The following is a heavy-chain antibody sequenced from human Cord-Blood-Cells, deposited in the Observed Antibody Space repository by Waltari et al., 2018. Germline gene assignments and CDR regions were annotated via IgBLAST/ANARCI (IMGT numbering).Heavy chain of an antibody. J-gene: IGHJ4*02. D-gene: IGHD4-4*01. CDR3: ARGPYTVTRQPFDY. CDR2: ISYDGINK. CDR1: GFTFSSYA. Sequence: QVQLVESGGGVVQPGRSLRLSCAASGFTFSSYAMHWVRQAPGKGLERVEVISYDGINKDYADSVKGRFTISRDNSKNTLYLQMNSLRAEDTAVYYCARGPYTVTRQPFDYWGQGTLVTVSS. V-gene: IGHV3-30-3*01.